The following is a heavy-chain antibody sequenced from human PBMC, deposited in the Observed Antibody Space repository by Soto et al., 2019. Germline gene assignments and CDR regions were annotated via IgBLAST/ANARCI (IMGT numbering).Heavy chain of an antibody. CDR3: ARAVVAAAGSGEYGMEV. Sequence: QVQVVQSGAEVKKPGASVKVSCKASGYIFTDYYIHWVRQAPGQGHEWMGWINPNRGGTKYAQRFQGRVTMTRDTSISTAYMELSRRRSDDTAVYFCARAVVAAAGSGEYGMEVWGQGTTVTVSS. CDR1: GYIFTDYY. D-gene: IGHD6-13*01. CDR2: INPNRGGT. J-gene: IGHJ6*02. V-gene: IGHV1-2*02.